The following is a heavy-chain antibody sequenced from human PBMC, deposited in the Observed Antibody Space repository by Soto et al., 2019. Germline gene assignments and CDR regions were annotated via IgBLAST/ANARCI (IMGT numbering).Heavy chain of an antibody. CDR2: IYYSGST. Sequence: QVQLQESGPGLVKPSQTLSLTCTVSGGSISSGDYYWSWIRQPPGKGLEWIGYIYYSGSTYYNPSLKTRVTISVDTSKNQFSLKLSSVTAADTAVYYCARVDGSGYQPFDYWGQGTLVTVSS. CDR3: ARVDGSGYQPFDY. D-gene: IGHD3-22*01. CDR1: GGSISSGDYY. J-gene: IGHJ4*02. V-gene: IGHV4-30-4*01.